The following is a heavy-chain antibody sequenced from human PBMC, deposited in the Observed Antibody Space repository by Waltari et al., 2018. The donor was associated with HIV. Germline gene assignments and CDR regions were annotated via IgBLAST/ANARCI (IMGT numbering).Heavy chain of an antibody. Sequence: QVQLVESGGGVVQPGRSLRLSCAASGFTFRNFAMPWVRQAPGKGLEWVAVIWYDGENKYYADSVKGRFTISRDNSKNTLYLQMNSLRVEDTAVYYCARGGYYYDISGYYHYWGQGTLVTVSS. CDR1: GFTFRNFA. V-gene: IGHV3-33*01. D-gene: IGHD3-22*01. CDR2: IWYDGENK. J-gene: IGHJ4*02. CDR3: ARGGYYYDISGYYHY.